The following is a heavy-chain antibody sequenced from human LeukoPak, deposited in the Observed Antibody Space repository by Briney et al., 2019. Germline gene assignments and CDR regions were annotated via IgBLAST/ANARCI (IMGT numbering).Heavy chain of an antibody. CDR2: INHSGST. CDR1: GGSFSGYY. CDR3: ARGIAVAGRSFDY. J-gene: IGHJ4*02. D-gene: IGHD6-19*01. Sequence: SETLSLTCAVYGGSFSGYYWSWIRQPPGEGLEWIGEINHSGSTNYNPSLKSRVTISVDTSKNQFSLKLSSVTAADTAVYYCARGIAVAGRSFDYWGQGTLVTVSS. V-gene: IGHV4-34*01.